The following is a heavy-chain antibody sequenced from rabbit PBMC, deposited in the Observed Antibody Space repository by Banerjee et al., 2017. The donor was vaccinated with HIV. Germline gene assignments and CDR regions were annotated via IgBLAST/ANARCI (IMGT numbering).Heavy chain of an antibody. D-gene: IGHD6-1*01. J-gene: IGHJ3*01. CDR1: GFSFSSSYW. CDR2: IYTGSSGST. V-gene: IGHV1S40*01. Sequence: QSLEESGGDLVKPGASLTLTCTASGFSFSSSYWICWVRQAPGKGLEWIACIYTGSSGSTYYASWAKGRFTISKTSSTTVTLQMTSLTAADTATYFCARYYVGYAYDLWGQGTLVTVS. CDR3: ARYYVGYAYDL.